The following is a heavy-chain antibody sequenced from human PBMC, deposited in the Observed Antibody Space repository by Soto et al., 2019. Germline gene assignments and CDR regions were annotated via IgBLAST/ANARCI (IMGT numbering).Heavy chain of an antibody. CDR1: GGSISSYY. Sequence: QVQLQESGPGLVKPSETLSLTCTVSGGSISSYYWSWIRQPPGKGLEWIGYIYYSGSTNYNPSLKWRVTISVDTSKHQCAQKVGSVTAADTAVYYCARGGGDYYDSSGSVDYWGQGTLVTVSS. D-gene: IGHD3-22*01. CDR3: ARGGGDYYDSSGSVDY. J-gene: IGHJ4*02. V-gene: IGHV4-59*01. CDR2: IYYSGST.